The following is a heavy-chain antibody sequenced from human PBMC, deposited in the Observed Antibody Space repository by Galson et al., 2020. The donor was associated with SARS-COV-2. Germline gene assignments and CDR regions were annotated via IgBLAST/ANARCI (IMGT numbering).Heavy chain of an antibody. D-gene: IGHD4-17*01. J-gene: IGHJ5*02. CDR2: ISYSGST. Sequence: ASETLSLTCTVSGGSISSYYWSWIRQPPGKGLEWIGYISYSGSTNYNPSLKSRVTISVDTSKNQFSLKLSSVTAADTAVYYCARLDYGDYWGWFDPWGQGTLVTVSS. CDR3: ARLDYGDYWGWFDP. V-gene: IGHV4-59*08. CDR1: GGSISSYY.